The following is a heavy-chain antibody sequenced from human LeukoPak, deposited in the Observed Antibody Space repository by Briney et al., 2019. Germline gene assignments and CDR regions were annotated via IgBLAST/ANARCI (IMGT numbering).Heavy chain of an antibody. D-gene: IGHD6-19*01. J-gene: IGHJ4*02. CDR3: TTPRREIAVAGGDY. Sequence: GGSLILSCAASGFTFSNAWVSWVRQAPGKGLEWVGRIKSKADGGTTEYAAPVKGRFTISRDDSKNTLYLQMNSLKTEDTAVYYCTTPRREIAVAGGDYWGQGTLVTVSS. CDR1: GFTFSNAW. V-gene: IGHV3-15*01. CDR2: IKSKADGGTT.